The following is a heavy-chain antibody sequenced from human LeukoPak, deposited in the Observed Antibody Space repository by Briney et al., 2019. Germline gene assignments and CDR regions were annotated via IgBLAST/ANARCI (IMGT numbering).Heavy chain of an antibody. J-gene: IGHJ1*01. V-gene: IGHV1-69*05. Sequence: GASVKVSCKASGGTFSSYAISWVRQAPGQGLEWMGGIIPIFGTANYAQKFQGRVTITTDESTSTAYMELSSLRSEDTAVYYCAREYSYGENSEYFQHWGQGTLVTVSS. D-gene: IGHD5-18*01. CDR1: GGTFSSYA. CDR2: IIPIFGTA. CDR3: AREYSYGENSEYFQH.